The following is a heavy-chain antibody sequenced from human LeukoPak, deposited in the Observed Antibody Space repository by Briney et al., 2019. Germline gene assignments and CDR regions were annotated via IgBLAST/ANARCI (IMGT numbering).Heavy chain of an antibody. J-gene: IGHJ4*02. Sequence: GGSLRLSCAASGFTFSSYWMSWVRQAPGKGLEWVANIKQDGSEKYYVDSVKGRFTISRDNAKNSLYLQMNSLRAEDTAVYHCARAELWSTSDFDYWGQGTLVTVSS. CDR2: IKQDGSEK. CDR1: GFTFSSYW. V-gene: IGHV3-7*03. D-gene: IGHD5-18*01. CDR3: ARAELWSTSDFDY.